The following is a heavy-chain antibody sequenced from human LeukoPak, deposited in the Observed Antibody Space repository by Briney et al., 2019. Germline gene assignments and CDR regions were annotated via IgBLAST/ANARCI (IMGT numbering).Heavy chain of an antibody. V-gene: IGHV3-64*01. D-gene: IGHD2-15*01. J-gene: IGHJ5*02. Sequence: GGSLRLSCAASGFTFSSYAMHWVRQAPGKGLEYVSAISSNGGSTYYANSVKGRFTISRDNSKNTLYLQMGSLRAEDMAVYYCARERLVGAGWFDPWGQGTLVTVSS. CDR2: ISSNGGST. CDR1: GFTFSSYA. CDR3: ARERLVGAGWFDP.